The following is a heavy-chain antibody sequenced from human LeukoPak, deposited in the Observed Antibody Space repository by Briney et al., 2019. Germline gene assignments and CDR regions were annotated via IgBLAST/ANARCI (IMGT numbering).Heavy chain of an antibody. CDR3: ARHGNWEPFDY. V-gene: IGHV4-39*01. D-gene: IGHD1-1*01. J-gene: IGHJ4*02. Sequence: PSETLSLTCVLSGASISSSDYYWAWIRQPPGKGLEWIGTVYYSGSTYYNPSLKSRLTMSVDTSNNSISLKVTSLTAADTAVYYCARHGNWEPFDYWGQGSLVTVSS. CDR1: GASISSSDYY. CDR2: VYYSGST.